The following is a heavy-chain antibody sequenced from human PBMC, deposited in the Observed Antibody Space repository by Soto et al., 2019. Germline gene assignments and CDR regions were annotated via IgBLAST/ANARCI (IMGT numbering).Heavy chain of an antibody. CDR2: ISSSSSYT. CDR3: ARGHSSSLGYFDY. J-gene: IGHJ4*02. D-gene: IGHD6-6*01. V-gene: IGHV3-11*06. CDR1: GFTFSDYY. Sequence: GGSLRLSCAASGFTFSDYYMSWIRQAPGKGLEWVSYISSSSSYTNYADSVKGRFTISRDNAKNSLYLQMNSLRAEDTAVYYCARGHSSSLGYFDYWGQGTLVTVSP.